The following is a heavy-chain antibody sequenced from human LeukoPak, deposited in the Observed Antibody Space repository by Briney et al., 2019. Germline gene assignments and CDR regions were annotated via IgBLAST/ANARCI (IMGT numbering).Heavy chain of an antibody. Sequence: SEALSLTCTVSGGSISSGGYYWSWIRQHPGKGLEWIGYIYYSGSTYYNPSLKSRVTISVDTSKNQFSLKLSSVTAADTAVYSCAREVGDYSSRNFDYWGQGTLVTVSS. CDR3: AREVGDYSSRNFDY. CDR2: IYYSGST. V-gene: IGHV4-31*03. D-gene: IGHD4-17*01. CDR1: GGSISSGGYY. J-gene: IGHJ4*02.